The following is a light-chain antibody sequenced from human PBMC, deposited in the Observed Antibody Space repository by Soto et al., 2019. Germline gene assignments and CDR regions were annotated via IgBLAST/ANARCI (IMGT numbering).Light chain of an antibody. J-gene: IGLJ3*02. CDR1: SSNIGAGYD. CDR3: QSCDSSLSAL. CDR2: GNS. Sequence: QYVLTQPPSVSGAPGQRVTISCTGSSSNIGAGYDVHWYQQLPGTAPKLLIYGNSNRPSGVPDRFSGSKSGTSASLAITWLQAEDEAAYYCQSCDSSLSALFGGGTKLTVL. V-gene: IGLV1-40*01.